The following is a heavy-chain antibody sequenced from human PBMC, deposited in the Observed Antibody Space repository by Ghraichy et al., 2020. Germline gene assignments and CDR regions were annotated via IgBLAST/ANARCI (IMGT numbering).Heavy chain of an antibody. Sequence: GESLNISCEGSGFPFNTYWIAWVRQVPGKGLDWMGIIYPGDSDTIYGPSFQGQVTMSGDKSIRTAFLQWSSLRASDTAIYYCATGARRGTLDFWGQGTLVTVSS. CDR3: ATGARRGTLDF. CDR2: IYPGDSDT. V-gene: IGHV5-51*01. J-gene: IGHJ3*01. D-gene: IGHD3-10*01. CDR1: GFPFNTYW.